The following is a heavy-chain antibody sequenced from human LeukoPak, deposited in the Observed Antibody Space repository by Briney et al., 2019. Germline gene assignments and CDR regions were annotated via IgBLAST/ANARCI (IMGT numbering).Heavy chain of an antibody. CDR1: GGSISTSSYY. CDR2: IYSSGNT. J-gene: IGHJ4*02. Sequence: SETLSLTCTVSGGSISTSSYYWGWIRQPPGKGLEWIGTIYSSGNTYYNPSLKSRVTISVDTSKNQSSLNLSSVTAADTALYYCARSVAGYSYDYWGQGTLVTVSS. D-gene: IGHD5-18*01. CDR3: ARSVAGYSYDY. V-gene: IGHV4-39*01.